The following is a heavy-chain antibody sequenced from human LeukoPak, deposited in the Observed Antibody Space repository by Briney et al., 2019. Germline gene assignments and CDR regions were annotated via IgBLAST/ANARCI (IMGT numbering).Heavy chain of an antibody. D-gene: IGHD2-2*01. V-gene: IGHV3-23*01. J-gene: IGHJ4*02. CDR3: AKGEVPAGRGYYFDY. Sequence: PGGSLRLSCAASGFTFSSYAMSWVRQAPGKGLEWVSAISGSGGSTHYADSVKGRFTISRDNSKNTLYLQMNSLRAEDTAVYYCAKGEVPAGRGYYFDYWGQGTLVTVSS. CDR2: ISGSGGST. CDR1: GFTFSSYA.